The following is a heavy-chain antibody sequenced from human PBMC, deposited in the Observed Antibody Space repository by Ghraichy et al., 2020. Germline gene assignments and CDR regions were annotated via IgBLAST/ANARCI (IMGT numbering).Heavy chain of an antibody. D-gene: IGHD1-26*01. CDR2: ISSNGGST. Sequence: GGSLRLSCSASGFTFSSYAMHWVRQAPGKGLEYVSAISSNGGSTYYADSVKGRFTISRDNSKNTLYLQMSSLRAEDTAVYYCVTPGVGATTQFDYWGQGTLVTVSA. CDR1: GFTFSSYA. J-gene: IGHJ4*02. CDR3: VTPGVGATTQFDY. V-gene: IGHV3-64D*06.